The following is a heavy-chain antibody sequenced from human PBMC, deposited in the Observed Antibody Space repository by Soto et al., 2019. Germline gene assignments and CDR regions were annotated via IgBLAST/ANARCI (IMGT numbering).Heavy chain of an antibody. V-gene: IGHV1-69*12. CDR2: IIPIFGTA. D-gene: IGHD3-10*01. J-gene: IGHJ6*02. CDR3: ARDKASRGPYYDGMDV. CDR1: GGTFSSYA. Sequence: QVQPVQSGAEVKKPGSSVKVSCKASGGTFSSYAISWVRQAPGQGLEWMGGIIPIFGTANYAHKFQGRVPITADESTSTAYMELSSLRSEDTAVYYCARDKASRGPYYDGMDVWGQGTTVTVSS.